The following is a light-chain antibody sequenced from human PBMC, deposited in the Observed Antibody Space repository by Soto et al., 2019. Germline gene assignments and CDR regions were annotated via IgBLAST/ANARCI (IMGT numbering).Light chain of an antibody. CDR2: EVS. Sequence: QSVLTQPASVSGSPRQSITISCTGTSSDVGGYNYVSWYQQHPGKAPKLMIYEVSNRPSGVSNRFSGSKSGNTASLTISGLQAEDEADYYCSSYTSNSTTLYVFGPGPKVTLL. J-gene: IGLJ1*01. CDR3: SSYTSNSTTLYV. CDR1: SSDVGGYNY. V-gene: IGLV2-14*01.